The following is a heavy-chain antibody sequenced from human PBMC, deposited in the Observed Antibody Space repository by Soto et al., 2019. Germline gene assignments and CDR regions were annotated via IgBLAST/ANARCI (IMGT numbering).Heavy chain of an antibody. D-gene: IGHD1-26*01. CDR2: IYYSGST. CDR1: GGSISSSNYY. J-gene: IGHJ6*02. CDR3: ASPLWERGEYYYYVMDV. Sequence: SETLSLTCTVSGGSISSSNYYWGWVRQPPGKGLEWIGTIYYSGSTYYNPSLTSRVTMSIDTSKNQFSLKLSSVTAADTAVYYCASPLWERGEYYYYVMDVWGQGTTVT. V-gene: IGHV4-39*01.